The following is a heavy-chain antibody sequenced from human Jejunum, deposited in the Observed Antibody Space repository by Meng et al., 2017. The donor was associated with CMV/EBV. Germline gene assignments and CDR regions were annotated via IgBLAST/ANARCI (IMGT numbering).Heavy chain of an antibody. V-gene: IGHV3-30*02. CDR2: IRYDGGKD. J-gene: IGHJ5*01. CDR1: FTFTPSG. CDR3: GRDPHDFWSGKNWCDS. D-gene: IGHD3-3*01. Sequence: FTFTPSGVHWVRQAPGKGLEWVPFIRYDGGKDYYAESVKGRFTISRDNSMNRLYLQMNSLRPEDTAVYYCGRDPHDFWSGKNWCDSWGQGTLVTVSS.